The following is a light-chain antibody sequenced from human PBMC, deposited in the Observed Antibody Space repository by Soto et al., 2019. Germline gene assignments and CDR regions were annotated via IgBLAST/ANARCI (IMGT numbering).Light chain of an antibody. J-gene: IGLJ2*01. Sequence: QSALTQPPSASGSPGQSVTISCTGTISDVGTYNSVSWYQQHPGKAPKLMIYEVNKRPSGVPDRFSGSNSGNAASLTVSGLQAEDEADYYCSSYTGTNNLLVFGGGTKVTV. CDR3: SSYTGTNNLLV. CDR1: ISDVGTYNS. V-gene: IGLV2-8*01. CDR2: EVN.